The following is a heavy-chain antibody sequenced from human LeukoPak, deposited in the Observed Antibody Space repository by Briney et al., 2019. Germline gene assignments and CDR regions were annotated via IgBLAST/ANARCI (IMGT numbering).Heavy chain of an antibody. J-gene: IGHJ4*02. V-gene: IGHV3-23*01. CDR2: ISGSGGST. CDR3: AKDRASGSYYVAFDY. D-gene: IGHD3-10*01. CDR1: GFTFSSYA. Sequence: GGSLRLSCAASGFTFSSYAMSWVRQAPGKGLEWVSAISGSGGSTYYADSVKGRFTISRDNPKNTLYLQMHSLRAEDTAVYYCAKDRASGSYYVAFDYWGQGTLVTVSS.